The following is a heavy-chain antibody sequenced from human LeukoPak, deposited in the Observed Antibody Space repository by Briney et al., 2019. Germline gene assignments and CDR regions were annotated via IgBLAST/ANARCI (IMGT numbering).Heavy chain of an antibody. CDR1: GGTFSSYA. CDR3: ARVTGSGYYFFDY. J-gene: IGHJ4*02. D-gene: IGHD3-3*01. V-gene: IGHV1-69*05. CDR2: ISPIFGTA. Sequence: SVKVSCKASGGTFSSYAISWVRQAPGQGLECMGGISPIFGTANYAQKFQGRVTITTDESTSTAYLELSSLRSEDTAVYYCARVTGSGYYFFDYWGQGTLVTVSS.